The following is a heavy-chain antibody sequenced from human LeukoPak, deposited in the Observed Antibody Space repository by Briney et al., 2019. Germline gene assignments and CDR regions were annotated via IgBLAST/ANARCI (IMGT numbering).Heavy chain of an antibody. CDR3: AREGGFDWLLHSPFDY. V-gene: IGHV4-4*07. CDR1: GGSMSSYY. D-gene: IGHD3-9*01. J-gene: IGHJ4*02. CDR2: ICTSGSA. Sequence: PSETLSLTCTVSGGSMSSYYWSWIRQPAGKGLEWIGRICTSGSANYNLSLKSRVTMSIDTSNNQFPLKLSSVTAVDTAVYYCAREGGFDWLLHSPFDYWGQGTLVTVSS.